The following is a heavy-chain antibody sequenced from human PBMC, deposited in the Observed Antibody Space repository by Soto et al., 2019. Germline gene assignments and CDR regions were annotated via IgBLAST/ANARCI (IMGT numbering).Heavy chain of an antibody. D-gene: IGHD1-7*01. CDR3: ERRYGTTLDY. J-gene: IGHJ4*02. Sequence: PSETLSLTCTVSGGSISSGDYYWSWIRQPPGMGLEWIGYIHYSGRTYYNPSLKSRVTISVDTSKNQFSLKLSSVTAADTAVYYCERRYGTTLDYWGQGTLVTVSS. CDR1: GGSISSGDYY. V-gene: IGHV4-30-4*01. CDR2: IHYSGRT.